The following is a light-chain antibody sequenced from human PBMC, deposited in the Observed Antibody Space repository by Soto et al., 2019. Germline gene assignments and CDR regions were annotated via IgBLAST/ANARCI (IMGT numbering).Light chain of an antibody. CDR3: QQLNSYPGIT. Sequence: DIQLTQSPSFLSASVGARVPITCRARQGISSYLAWYQQKPGKAPKLLIYAASTLQSGVPSRFSGSGSGTEFTLTISSLQPEDFATYYCQQLNSYPGITFGQGTRLEIK. CDR1: QGISSY. J-gene: IGKJ5*01. V-gene: IGKV1-9*01. CDR2: AAS.